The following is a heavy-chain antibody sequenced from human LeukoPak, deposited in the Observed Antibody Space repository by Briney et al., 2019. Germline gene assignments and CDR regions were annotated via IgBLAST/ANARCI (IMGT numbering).Heavy chain of an antibody. CDR1: GFTFNTYG. CDR2: IRYDGNNK. D-gene: IGHD3-22*01. CDR3: AKPPYDTSGFYYVPNLDS. V-gene: IGHV3-30*02. J-gene: IGHJ4*02. Sequence: AGGSLRLSCAASGFTFNTYGMHWVRQAPGKGLEWVTFIRYDGNNKYYADSVKGRFTVSRDNSKNTLYLQMNSLRAEDTAVYYCAKPPYDTSGFYYVPNLDSWGQGTLVTVSS.